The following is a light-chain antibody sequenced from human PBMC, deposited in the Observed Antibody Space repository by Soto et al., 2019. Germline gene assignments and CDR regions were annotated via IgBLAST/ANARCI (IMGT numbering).Light chain of an antibody. CDR3: QSYDSSLSGYV. CDR1: SSNIGAGYD. V-gene: IGLV1-40*01. Sequence: QSALTQPPSVSGAPGQRVTISCTGSSSNIGAGYDVHWYQQLPGTAPKLLIYDISSRPSGVPDRFSGSKSGTSASLAITGLQAEDDAHYYCQSYDSSLSGYVFGTGTKLTVL. J-gene: IGLJ1*01. CDR2: DIS.